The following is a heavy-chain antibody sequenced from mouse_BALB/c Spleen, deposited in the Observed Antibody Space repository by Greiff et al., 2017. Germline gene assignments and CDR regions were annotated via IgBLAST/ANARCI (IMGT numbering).Heavy chain of an antibody. Sequence: QVQLQQSGAELVKPGASVKLSCKASGYTFTSYWMHWVKQRPGQGLEWIGEINPSNGRTNYNEKFKSKATLTVDKSSSTAYMQLSSLTSEDSAVYYCARLKTARATFDYWGQGTTLTVSS. D-gene: IGHD3-2*01. CDR3: ARLKTARATFDY. V-gene: IGHV1S81*02. CDR1: GYTFTSYW. CDR2: INPSNGRT. J-gene: IGHJ2*01.